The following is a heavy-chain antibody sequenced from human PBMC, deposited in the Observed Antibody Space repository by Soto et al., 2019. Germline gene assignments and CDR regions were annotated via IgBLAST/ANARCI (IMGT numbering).Heavy chain of an antibody. CDR1: EGTLTTSA. D-gene: IGHD6-19*01. V-gene: IGHV1-69*01. CDR3: VTSRQWLVMRFEY. J-gene: IGHJ4*02. Sequence: VQLVQSGAEVKKPGSSVKVSCKTSEGTLTTSALSGGRKAPGQGLEWMGGVVPIFNTTNYAQKFQGTVTITADESTTTAYMELSNLRSEDTALYYCVTSRQWLVMRFEYWGQGTLVTVSS. CDR2: VVPIFNTT.